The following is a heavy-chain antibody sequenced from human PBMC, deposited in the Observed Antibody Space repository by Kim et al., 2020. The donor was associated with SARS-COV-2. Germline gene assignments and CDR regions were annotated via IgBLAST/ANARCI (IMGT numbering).Heavy chain of an antibody. CDR1: GGSISSSSYY. CDR2: IYYSGST. D-gene: IGHD2-2*01. V-gene: IGHV4-39*01. CDR3: ASHPVSRYCSSTSCPDPPFPSYFDY. Sequence: SETLSLTCTVSGGSISSSSYYWGWIRQPPGKGLEWIGSIYYSGSTYYNPSLKSRVTISVDTAKNQFSLKLSSVTAADTAVYYCASHPVSRYCSSTSCPDPPFPSYFDYWGQGTLVTVSS. J-gene: IGHJ4*02.